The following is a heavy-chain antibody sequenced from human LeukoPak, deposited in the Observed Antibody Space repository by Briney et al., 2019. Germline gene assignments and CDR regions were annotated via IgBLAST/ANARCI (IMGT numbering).Heavy chain of an antibody. V-gene: IGHV3-23*01. D-gene: IGHD1-1*01. CDR3: AKANWVSNADAVW. J-gene: IGHJ4*02. CDR2: LSVSASRT. CDR1: GFTFSSYA. Sequence: GGSLRLSCAASGFTFSSYAMSWVRQAPGKGLEWVSALSVSASRTYYADSVKGRFTLSRDDSRNTVYLQLNNLRVEDTAIYYCAKANWVSNADAVWWGQGTLVTVSS.